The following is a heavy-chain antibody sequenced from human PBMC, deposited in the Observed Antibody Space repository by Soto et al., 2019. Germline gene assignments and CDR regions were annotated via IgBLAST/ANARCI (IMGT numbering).Heavy chain of an antibody. D-gene: IGHD5-18*01. CDR2: IGSSSSYI. J-gene: IGHJ4*02. Sequence: EVQLVESGGGLVKPGGSLRLSCAASGFTFSTYNMNWVRQAPGKGLEWVSSIGSSSSYIYYADSVKGRFTISRDNAKNSLYLQMNSLRAEDTAVYYCARVANGGYSYGYGYFDYWGQGTLVTVSS. V-gene: IGHV3-21*01. CDR1: GFTFSTYN. CDR3: ARVANGGYSYGYGYFDY.